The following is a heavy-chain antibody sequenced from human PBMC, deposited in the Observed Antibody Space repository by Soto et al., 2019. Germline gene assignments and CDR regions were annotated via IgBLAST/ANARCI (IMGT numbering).Heavy chain of an antibody. V-gene: IGHV3-23*01. CDR3: AARITMIVVVLENWFDP. Sequence: GGSQRLSCTASGFTFRSYAMSWVRQAPGKGLEWVSAISGSGGSTYYADSVKGRFTISRDNSKNTLYLQMNSLRAEDTAVYYCAARITMIVVVLENWFDPWGQGTLVTVSS. CDR2: ISGSGGST. D-gene: IGHD3-22*01. J-gene: IGHJ5*02. CDR1: GFTFRSYA.